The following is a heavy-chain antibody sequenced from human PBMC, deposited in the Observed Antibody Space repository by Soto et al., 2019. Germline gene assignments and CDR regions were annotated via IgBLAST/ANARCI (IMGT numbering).Heavy chain of an antibody. CDR3: ARDPKTPIAVAVPGYYYGMDV. V-gene: IGHV3-33*08. Sequence: GGSLRLSCAASGFTFSTYAMSWVRQAPGKGLEWVSFIWYVGINKYYADSVKGRFTISRDNSKNTLYLHMNSLRAEDTAVYYCARDPKTPIAVAVPGYYYGMDVWGQGTTVTVSS. CDR1: GFTFSTYA. J-gene: IGHJ6*02. CDR2: IWYVGINK. D-gene: IGHD6-19*01.